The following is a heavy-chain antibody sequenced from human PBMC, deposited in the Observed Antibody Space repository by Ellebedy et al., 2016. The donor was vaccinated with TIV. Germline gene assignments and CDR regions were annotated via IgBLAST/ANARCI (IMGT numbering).Heavy chain of an antibody. Sequence: GESLKISCAASGLTFSSHAMSWVRQAPGKGLEWVSSISDSGVNTYYADSVKVRFTISRDNSKNTLYLQMNSLKAEDTAVYYCARDPVGVGPAFDIWGQGTMVTFSS. CDR1: GLTFSSHA. D-gene: IGHD4-23*01. CDR2: ISDSGVNT. J-gene: IGHJ3*02. CDR3: ARDPVGVGPAFDI. V-gene: IGHV3-23*01.